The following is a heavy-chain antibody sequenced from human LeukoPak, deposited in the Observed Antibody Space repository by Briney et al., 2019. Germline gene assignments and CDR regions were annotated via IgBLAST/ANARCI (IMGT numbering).Heavy chain of an antibody. CDR3: AREQYGQDAFDI. Sequence: PGGSLRLSCAASGFTFSSCAMHWVRQAPGKGLEYVSAISSNGGSTYYANSVKGRFTISRDNSKNTLYLQMGSLRAEDMAVYYCAREQYGQDAFDIWGQGTMVTVSS. CDR1: GFTFSSCA. V-gene: IGHV3-64*01. J-gene: IGHJ3*02. CDR2: ISSNGGST. D-gene: IGHD3-10*01.